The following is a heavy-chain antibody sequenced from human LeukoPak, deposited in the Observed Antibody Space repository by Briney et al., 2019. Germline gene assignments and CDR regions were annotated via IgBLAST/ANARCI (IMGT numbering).Heavy chain of an antibody. D-gene: IGHD7-27*01. Sequence: ASVNVSCKASGYTFTGYYMHWARQAPGQGLEWMGWINPNSGGTNYAQKFQGRVTMTRDTSISTAYMELSRLRSDDTAVYYCARVPGDDYYFDYWGQGTLVTVSS. V-gene: IGHV1-2*02. CDR3: ARVPGDDYYFDY. CDR1: GYTFTGYY. CDR2: INPNSGGT. J-gene: IGHJ4*02.